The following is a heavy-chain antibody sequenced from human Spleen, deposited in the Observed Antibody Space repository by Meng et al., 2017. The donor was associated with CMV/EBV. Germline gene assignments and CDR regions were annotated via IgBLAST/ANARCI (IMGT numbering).Heavy chain of an antibody. CDR1: FSGSA. CDR3: TRPSYYDTSGYYGGPFDH. CDR2: IRSKAKGYAT. J-gene: IGHJ4*02. Sequence: FSGSALHWVRQASGKGLEWVGRIRSKAKGYATAYAASVKGSFTISRDDSENTAYLQMNSLRTEDTAVYYCTRPSYYDTSGYYGGPFDHWGQGTLVTVSS. V-gene: IGHV3-73*01. D-gene: IGHD3-22*01.